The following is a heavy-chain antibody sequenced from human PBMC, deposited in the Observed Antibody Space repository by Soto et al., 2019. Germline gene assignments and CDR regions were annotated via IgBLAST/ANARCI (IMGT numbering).Heavy chain of an antibody. V-gene: IGHV3-48*04. CDR3: AREWKAGAGGGGYYYYGMDV. CDR2: IFASSTTI. CDR1: GFTLSSYS. J-gene: IGHJ6*02. Sequence: PGGSLRLSCVASGFTLSSYSMVWVRQAPGKGLEWVSYIFASSTTIYYADSVKGRFTVSRDNAKNSLYLQMNSLRAEDTAVYYCAREWKAGAGGGGYYYYGMDVWGQGTTVTVSS. D-gene: IGHD6-13*01.